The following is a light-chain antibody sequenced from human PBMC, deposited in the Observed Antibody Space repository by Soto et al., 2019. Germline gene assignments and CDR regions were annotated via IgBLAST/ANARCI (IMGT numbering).Light chain of an antibody. CDR1: SSDVGGYNY. J-gene: IGLJ1*01. CDR2: EVT. V-gene: IGLV2-8*01. CDR3: SSYAGSNNYV. Sequence: QSVLTQPPSASGSPGQSVTISCTGTSSDVGGYNYVSWYQQHPGKAPKLMISEVTKRPSGVPDRFSGSKSGNTASLTVSGLQDEYEADYYCSSYAGSNNYVFGSGTKVTVL.